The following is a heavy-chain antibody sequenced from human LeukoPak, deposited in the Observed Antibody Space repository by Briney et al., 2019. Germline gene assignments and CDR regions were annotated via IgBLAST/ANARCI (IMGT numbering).Heavy chain of an antibody. V-gene: IGHV3-11*01. D-gene: IGHD3-10*01. J-gene: IGHJ4*02. Sequence: GGSLRLSCAASGFTFSDYYMSWIRQAPGKGLEWVSYISSSGSTIYYADSVKGRFTISRDNAKNSLYLQMNSLRAEDTALYYCAKDISGITMVRGYYWGQGTLVTVSS. CDR2: ISSSGSTI. CDR1: GFTFSDYY. CDR3: AKDISGITMVRGYY.